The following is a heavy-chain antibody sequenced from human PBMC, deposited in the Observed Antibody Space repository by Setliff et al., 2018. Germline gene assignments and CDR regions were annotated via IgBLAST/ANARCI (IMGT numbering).Heavy chain of an antibody. J-gene: IGHJ4*02. V-gene: IGHV3-15*01. D-gene: IGHD1-26*01. CDR3: TTAHYTGNSRTLDF. CDR2: IKSEIAGGTT. CDR1: GFTFSEEW. Sequence: GGSLRLSCAASGFTFSEEWMSWVRQAPGKGLQWIGRIKSEIAGGTTDYGAPVKGRFTISRDDSKNTLLLQMNNLKTEDTALYYCTTAHYTGNSRTLDFWGPGTLVTVSS.